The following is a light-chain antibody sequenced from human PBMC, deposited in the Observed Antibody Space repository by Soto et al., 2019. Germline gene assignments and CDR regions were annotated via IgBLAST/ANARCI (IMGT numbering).Light chain of an antibody. J-gene: IGKJ1*01. CDR1: QSIVKS. CDR2: ASS. V-gene: IGKV1-39*01. Sequence: DIQMTQSPSCLSASVGDRVTITCRARQSIVKSLNWYQEKPGKATKLLIYASSNLQSAVPSRFSGSGSGTDFTLTISTLQAEDCATYYCQHSYRAFGQGPKVEIK. CDR3: QHSYRA.